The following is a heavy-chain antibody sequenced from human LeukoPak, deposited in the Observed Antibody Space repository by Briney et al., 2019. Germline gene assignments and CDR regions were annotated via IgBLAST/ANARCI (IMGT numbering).Heavy chain of an antibody. CDR1: RFTVSSNY. CDR3: ARSKGFGESFYYYYGMDV. J-gene: IGHJ6*02. CDR2: IYSGGST. D-gene: IGHD3-10*01. Sequence: GGSLRLSCAASRFTVSSNYMSWVRQAPGKGLEWVSVIYSGGSTYYADSVKGRFTISRDNSKNTLYLQMNSLRAEDTAVYYCARSKGFGESFYYYYGMDVWGQGTTVTVSS. V-gene: IGHV3-53*01.